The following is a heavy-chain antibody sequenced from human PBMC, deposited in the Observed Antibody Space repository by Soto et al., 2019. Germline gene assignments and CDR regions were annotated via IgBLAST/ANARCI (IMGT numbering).Heavy chain of an antibody. CDR3: ARVRMRQLPSGNYYGMDV. D-gene: IGHD2-2*01. CDR2: TYYRSKWYN. J-gene: IGHJ6*02. CDR1: GDSVSSNSAA. Sequence: SQTLSLTCAISGDSVSSNSAAWNWIRQSPSRGLEWLGRTYYRSKWYNDYAVSVKSRITINPDTSKNQFSLQLNSVTPEDTAVYYCARVRMRQLPSGNYYGMDVWGQGTTVTVSS. V-gene: IGHV6-1*01.